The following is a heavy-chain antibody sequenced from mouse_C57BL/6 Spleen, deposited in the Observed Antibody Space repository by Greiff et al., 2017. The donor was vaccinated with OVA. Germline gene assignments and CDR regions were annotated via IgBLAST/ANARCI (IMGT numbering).Heavy chain of an antibody. CDR1: GYTFTEYT. Sequence: QVQLQQSGAELVKPGASVKLSCKASGYTFTEYTIHWVKQRSGQGLEWIGWFYPGSGSIKYNEKFKDKATLTADKSSSTVYMELSRLTSEDTAVYFCARHEEGATAYYSNSHFDDWGQGTTLTVSS. D-gene: IGHD2-5*01. V-gene: IGHV1-62-2*01. CDR3: ARHEEGATAYYSNSHFDD. J-gene: IGHJ2*01. CDR2: FYPGSGSI.